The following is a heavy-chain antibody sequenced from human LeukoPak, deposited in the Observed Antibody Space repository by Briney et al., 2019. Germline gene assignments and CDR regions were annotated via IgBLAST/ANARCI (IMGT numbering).Heavy chain of an antibody. CDR3: GAGGQDY. V-gene: IGHV3-21*01. D-gene: IGHD2-8*02. CDR2: IGHTGTVM. Sequence: PGGSLRLSCAASGFTFSIHSMNWVRQAPGKGLEWVSYIGHTGTVMYHADSVKGRFTISRDNAKNSLYLQMNSLRAEDTAVYYCGAGGQDYWGQGTLVTVSS. CDR1: GFTFSIHS. J-gene: IGHJ4*02.